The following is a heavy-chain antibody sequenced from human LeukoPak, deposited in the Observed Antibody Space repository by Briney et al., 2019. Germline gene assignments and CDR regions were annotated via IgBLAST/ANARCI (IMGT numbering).Heavy chain of an antibody. CDR2: IYYSGST. CDR1: GGFTSPYK. J-gene: IGHJ4*02. V-gene: IGHV4-59*08. CDR3: ARHHYDSSGYPY. Sequence: PSETLSLTCTVSGGFTSPYKWNWIRQPPGKELEWIGYIYYSGSTNYNPSLKSRVTISVDTSKNQFSLKLSSVTAADTAVYYCARHHYDSSGYPYWGQGTLVTVSS. D-gene: IGHD3-22*01.